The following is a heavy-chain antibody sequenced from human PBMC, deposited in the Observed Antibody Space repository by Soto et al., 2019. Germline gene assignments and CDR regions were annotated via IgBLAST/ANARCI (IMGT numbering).Heavy chain of an antibody. J-gene: IGHJ4*02. V-gene: IGHV3-7*02. CDR3: AADLRYCSGDSCDDY. D-gene: IGHD2-15*01. CDR1: GLTFSSYW. CDR2: IKEDGSEK. Sequence: GGSLRLSCAASGLTFSSYWMSWVRQAPVKGLEWVANIKEDGSEKYYADSVKGRFTISRDNAKNSLFLQMNSLRVEDTAVYYCAADLRYCSGDSCDDYWGQGT.